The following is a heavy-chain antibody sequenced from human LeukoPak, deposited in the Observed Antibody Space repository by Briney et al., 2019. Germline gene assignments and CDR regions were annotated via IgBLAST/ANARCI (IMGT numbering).Heavy chain of an antibody. V-gene: IGHV3-53*01. CDR2: IYSGGST. J-gene: IGHJ4*02. CDR3: AKRGEILDY. CDR1: GFTVSSNY. D-gene: IGHD3-16*01. Sequence: GGSLRLSCVVSGFTVSSNYMSWVRQAPGKGLEWVSVIYSGGSTYYADSVKGRFTISRDNSKNTLYLQMNSLRAEDTAVYYCAKRGEILDYWGQGTLVTVSS.